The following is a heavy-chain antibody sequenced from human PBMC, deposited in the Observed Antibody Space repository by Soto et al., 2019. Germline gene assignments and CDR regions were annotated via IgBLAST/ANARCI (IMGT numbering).Heavy chain of an antibody. CDR3: ATWTDAVATHAS. J-gene: IGHJ5*02. CDR2: INPNSGAS. V-gene: IGHV1-2*02. D-gene: IGHD5-12*01. Sequence: ASVKVSCKTSGYSFIDYYVHWVRQAPGQGLEWVGWINPNSGASKYAESFQRRVTITRDTSTGTVYMELTGLRSDGKAVYYCATWTDAVATHASWSQRSLVTVSS. CDR1: GYSFIDYY.